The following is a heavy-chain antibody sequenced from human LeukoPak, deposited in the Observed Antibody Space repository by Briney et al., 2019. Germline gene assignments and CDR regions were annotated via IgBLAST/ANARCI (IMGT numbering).Heavy chain of an antibody. CDR3: ARMSSDYGGND. J-gene: IGHJ4*02. CDR1: GYTFIGDY. CDR2: INPNSGGT. Sequence: GASVKVSCKASGYTFIGDYMHWVRQAPGQGLEWMGWINPNSGGTNYAQKFQGRVTMTRDTSISTAYMELSSLRSEDTAVYYCARMSSDYGGNDWGQGTLVTVSS. D-gene: IGHD4-23*01. V-gene: IGHV1-2*02.